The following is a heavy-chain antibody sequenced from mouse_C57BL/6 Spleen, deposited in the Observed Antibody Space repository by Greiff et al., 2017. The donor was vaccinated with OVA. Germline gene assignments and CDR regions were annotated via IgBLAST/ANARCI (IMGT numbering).Heavy chain of an antibody. CDR1: GYAFSSYW. CDR3: ARRDYYGSSHYFDY. CDR2: IYPGDGDT. J-gene: IGHJ2*01. V-gene: IGHV1-80*01. Sequence: QVQLQQSGAELVKPGASVKISCKASGYAFSSYWMNWVKQRPGKGLEWIGQIYPGDGDTNYNGKFKGKATLTADKSSSTAYMQLSSLTSEDSAVYFCARRDYYGSSHYFDYWGQGTTRTVSS. D-gene: IGHD1-1*01.